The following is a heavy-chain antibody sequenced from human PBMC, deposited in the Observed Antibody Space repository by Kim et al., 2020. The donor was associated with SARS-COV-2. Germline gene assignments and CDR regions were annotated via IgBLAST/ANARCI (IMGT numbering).Heavy chain of an antibody. J-gene: IGHJ4*02. CDR1: GFTRSSYG. V-gene: IGHV3-30*18. D-gene: IGHD6-19*01. Sequence: GGSLRLSCAASGFTRSSYGIHWVRQAPGKGLEWVASMSYERTNEFYADSVKGRFTVSRDNSKNILYLQMNRLRPEDTAVYYCTNPEVAGFDYWGQGTLIT. CDR2: MSYERTNE. CDR3: TNPEVAGFDY.